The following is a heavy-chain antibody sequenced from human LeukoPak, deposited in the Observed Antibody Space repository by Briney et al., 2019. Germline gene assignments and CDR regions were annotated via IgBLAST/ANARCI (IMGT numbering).Heavy chain of an antibody. Sequence: ASVKVSCKASGYTFTGYYIYWLRQAPGQGLEWVGWINPNSGTTNYAQKFQGRVTMTRDTSISTAYMELSGLRSDDTAVYYCAKWGVAFDYWGQGTLVTVSS. V-gene: IGHV1-2*02. CDR2: INPNSGTT. CDR3: AKWGVAFDY. D-gene: IGHD3-10*01. J-gene: IGHJ4*02. CDR1: GYTFTGYY.